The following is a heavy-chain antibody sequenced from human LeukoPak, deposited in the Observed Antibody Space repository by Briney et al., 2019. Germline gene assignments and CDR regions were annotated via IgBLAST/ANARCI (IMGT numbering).Heavy chain of an antibody. CDR3: AKGTLGYCSGGSCYSGY. J-gene: IGHJ4*02. D-gene: IGHD2-15*01. CDR1: GFTFTNYA. V-gene: IGHV3-23*01. CDR2: TVGSRPDT. Sequence: GGSLRLSCAASGFTFTNYAMSWVRQTPGKGLEWVSATVGSRPDTYHADSVKGRFTVSRDNSKNTLYLQMSSLRAEDTAVYYCAKGTLGYCSGGSCYSGYWGQGTLVTASS.